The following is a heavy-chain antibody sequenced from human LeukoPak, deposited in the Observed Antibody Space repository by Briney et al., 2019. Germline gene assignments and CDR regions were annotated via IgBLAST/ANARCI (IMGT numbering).Heavy chain of an antibody. CDR3: AKDENMRYDFSSGSCHFDY. CDR2: IRYDGSNK. J-gene: IGHJ4*02. Sequence: GGSLRLSCAASGFTFSSYGMHWVRQAPGKGLEWVAFIRYDGSNKYYADSVKGRFTISRDNSKNSLYLQMNSLRAEDTAVYYFAKDENMRYDFSSGSCHFDYWGQGTLVTVSS. D-gene: IGHD3-3*01. V-gene: IGHV3-30*02. CDR1: GFTFSSYG.